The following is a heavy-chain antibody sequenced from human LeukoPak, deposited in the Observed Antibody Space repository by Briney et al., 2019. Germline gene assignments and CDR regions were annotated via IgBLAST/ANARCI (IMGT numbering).Heavy chain of an antibody. J-gene: IGHJ4*02. V-gene: IGHV3-21*01. CDR3: ARFSGSPN. Sequence: PGGSLRLSCAASGFTLSNYAMTWVRQAPGKGLEWVSSISSSSSYIYYADSVKGRFTISRDNAKNSLYLQMNSLRAEDTAVYYCARFSGSPNWGQGTLVTVSS. CDR2: ISSSSSYI. CDR1: GFTLSNYA. D-gene: IGHD2-15*01.